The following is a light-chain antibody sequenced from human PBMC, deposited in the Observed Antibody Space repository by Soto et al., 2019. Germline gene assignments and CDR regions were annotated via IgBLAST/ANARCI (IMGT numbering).Light chain of an antibody. J-gene: IGLJ2*01. Sequence: SSELTQPPSVSVAPGQTATITCGGNSVGSKSVHWYQQRPGQAPVLVVHDDSARPSGIPERFSGSNSGNTATLTISRVEAGDEADYFCQVWDGIRDHRAFGGGTKLTVL. CDR3: QVWDGIRDHRA. V-gene: IGLV3-21*02. CDR1: SVGSKS. CDR2: DDS.